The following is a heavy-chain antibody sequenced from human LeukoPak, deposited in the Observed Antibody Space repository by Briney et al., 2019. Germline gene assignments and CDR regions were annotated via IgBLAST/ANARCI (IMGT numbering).Heavy chain of an antibody. J-gene: IGHJ4*02. CDR1: GFTFNTYV. CDR3: ARGAPGLSGYDPPDY. D-gene: IGHD5-12*01. V-gene: IGHV3-23*01. CDR2: ISGSGGGT. Sequence: PGGSLRLSCAASGFTFNTYVMSWVRQAPGKGLEWVPAISGSGGGTYYVDSVKGRFTISRDNSKNTLYLQMNSLRAEDTAVYYCARGAPGLSGYDPPDYWGQGTLVTVSS.